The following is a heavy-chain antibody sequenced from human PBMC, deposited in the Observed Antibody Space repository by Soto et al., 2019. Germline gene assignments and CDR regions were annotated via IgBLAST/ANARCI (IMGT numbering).Heavy chain of an antibody. J-gene: IGHJ6*02. CDR2: NIPIFGTA. Sequence: QVQLVQSGAEVKKPGSSVKVSCKASGGTFSSYAISWVRQAPGQGLEWMGGNIPIFGTANYAQKFQGRVTITADHSTSTAYMELSSLRSADTAVDYCARDLYSSSKRDGMDVWGQGTTVTVSS. D-gene: IGHD6-6*01. V-gene: IGHV1-69*12. CDR3: ARDLYSSSKRDGMDV. CDR1: GGTFSSYA.